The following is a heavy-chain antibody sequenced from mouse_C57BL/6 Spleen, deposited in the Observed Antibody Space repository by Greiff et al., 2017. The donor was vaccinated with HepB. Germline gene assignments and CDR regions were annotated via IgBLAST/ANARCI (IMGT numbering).Heavy chain of an antibody. Sequence: VQLKESGPGLVKPSQSLSLTCSVTGYSITSGYYWNWIRQFPGNKLEWMGYISYDGSNNYNPSLKNRISITRDTSKNQFFLKLNSVTTEDTATYYCARDETLGWGQGTLVTVSA. V-gene: IGHV3-6*01. J-gene: IGHJ3*01. CDR1: GYSITSGYY. CDR2: ISYDGSN. CDR3: ARDETLG. D-gene: IGHD3-3*01.